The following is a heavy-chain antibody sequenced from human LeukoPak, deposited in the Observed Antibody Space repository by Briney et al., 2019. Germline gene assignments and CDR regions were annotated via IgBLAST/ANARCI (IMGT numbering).Heavy chain of an antibody. CDR2: IYYSGTT. V-gene: IGHV4-39*01. CDR3: TSRGWIVGLVDY. D-gene: IGHD3-22*01. CDR1: GGSVSSSSYY. J-gene: IGHJ4*02. Sequence: SETLSLTCTVSGGSVSSSSYYWGWIRQPPGKALAWIASIYYSGTTYYNPSLKSRVSISADTSKNQFSLKLSSVTAADTAVYYCTSRGWIVGLVDYWGQGTLVTVSS.